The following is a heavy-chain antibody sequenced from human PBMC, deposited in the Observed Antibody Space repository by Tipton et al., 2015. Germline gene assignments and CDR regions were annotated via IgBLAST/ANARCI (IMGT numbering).Heavy chain of an antibody. Sequence: QLVQSGGGWVKPGGSLRLSCAASGFTFSDYYMIWIRQAPGKGLEWVSSISGGNTYIFYADSVEGRFSISRDNAKNSLYLQMNSLRAEDTAVYYCARDKGPETWAPPRITMVRGATSYGMDVWGQGTTVTVSS. V-gene: IGHV3-11*06. CDR3: ARDKGPETWAPPRITMVRGATSYGMDV. D-gene: IGHD3-10*01. J-gene: IGHJ6*02. CDR1: GFTFSDYY. CDR2: ISGGNTYI.